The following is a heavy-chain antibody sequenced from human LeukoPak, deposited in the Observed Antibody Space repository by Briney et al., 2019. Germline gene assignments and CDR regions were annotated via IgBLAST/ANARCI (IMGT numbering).Heavy chain of an antibody. J-gene: IGHJ4*02. D-gene: IGHD6-19*01. CDR2: ISASGGGT. CDR3: AKSSSGWWSFDY. CDR1: GFTFSSFA. V-gene: IGHV3-23*01. Sequence: GGSLRLSCAASGFTFSSFAMSWVRQAPGKGLEWVSGISASGGGTYYADSVKGRFTISRDNSKNTVSLQMNSLRAEDTAVYYCAKSSSGWWSFDYWGQGTLVTVYS.